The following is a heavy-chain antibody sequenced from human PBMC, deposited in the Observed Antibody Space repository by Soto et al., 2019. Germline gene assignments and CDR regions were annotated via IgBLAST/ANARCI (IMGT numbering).Heavy chain of an antibody. V-gene: IGHV4-31*03. J-gene: IGHJ4*02. CDR1: GGSISSGGYY. CDR3: ARAALGYCSGPRCRGVGIDH. D-gene: IGHD2-2*01. Sequence: QVQLQESGPGLVKPSQTLSLTCTVSGGSISSGGYYWSWIRQHPGKGLEWIGYIYYSGSTYYNPSRNSRVPTSVDPCKNQLAPTLSSVTAAGTAVYYGARAALGYCSGPRCRGVGIDHWGQGTLVTVSS. CDR2: IYYSGST.